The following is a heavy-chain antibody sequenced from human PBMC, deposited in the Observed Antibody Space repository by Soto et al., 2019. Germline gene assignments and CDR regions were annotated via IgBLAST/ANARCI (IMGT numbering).Heavy chain of an antibody. CDR2: ISGSGGST. D-gene: IGHD3-9*01. J-gene: IGHJ5*02. CDR3: AETKYYGILTGYFGPNWFGP. CDR1: GFTFSSYA. Sequence: EVQLLESGGGLVQPGGSLRLSCAASGFTFSSYAMSWVRQAPGKGLEWVSAISGSGGSTYYADSVKGRFTISRDNSKDTLHLQMNSLRAEDTAVYYCAETKYYGILTGYFGPNWFGPWGQGTLVTVSS. V-gene: IGHV3-23*01.